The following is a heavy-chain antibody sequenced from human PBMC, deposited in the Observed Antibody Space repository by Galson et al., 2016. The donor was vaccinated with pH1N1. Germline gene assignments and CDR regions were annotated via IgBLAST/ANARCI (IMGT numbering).Heavy chain of an antibody. CDR1: GYSFTTHW. CDR3: ARQNEGALDV. D-gene: IGHD1-1*01. Sequence: QSGAEVKKPGESLKISCKASGYSFTTHWIGWVRQMPGKGLEWMGIIYAGDSDARYSPSLKGQVSFSADKSITTADLQWRSLKASDTAIHYCARQNEGALDVWGQGTTVTVSS. CDR2: IYAGDSDA. V-gene: IGHV5-51*01. J-gene: IGHJ6*02.